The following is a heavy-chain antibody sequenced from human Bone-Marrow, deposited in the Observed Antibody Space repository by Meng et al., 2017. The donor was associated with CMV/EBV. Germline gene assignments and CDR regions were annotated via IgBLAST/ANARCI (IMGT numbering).Heavy chain of an antibody. CDR3: ASLVRGVIIARAYYGRDV. V-gene: IGHV5-51*01. D-gene: IGHD3-10*01. J-gene: IGHJ6*02. Sequence: GGSLRLACMGSAHIFTSYWIGCVRQMPGKGLEWVGIIYPGDSDTTHSPSFQVQVTIPADKSTRAAYLQWSSLKASDTAMYYCASLVRGVIIARAYYGRDVWGQGTPVTVSS. CDR1: AHIFTSYW. CDR2: IYPGDSDT.